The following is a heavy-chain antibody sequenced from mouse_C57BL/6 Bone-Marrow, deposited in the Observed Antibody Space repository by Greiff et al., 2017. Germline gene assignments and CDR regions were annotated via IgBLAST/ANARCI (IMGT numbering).Heavy chain of an antibody. CDR2: IYPRSGNT. D-gene: IGHD1-1*01. V-gene: IGHV1-81*01. J-gene: IGHJ2*01. CDR1: GYTFTSYG. Sequence: QVQLKQSGAELARPGASVKLSCKASGYTFTSYGISWVKQRTGQGLEWIGEIYPRSGNTYYNEKFKGKATLTADKSSSTAYMELRSLTSEDSAVYFCARWRITTVGGYWGQGTTLTVSS. CDR3: ARWRITTVGGY.